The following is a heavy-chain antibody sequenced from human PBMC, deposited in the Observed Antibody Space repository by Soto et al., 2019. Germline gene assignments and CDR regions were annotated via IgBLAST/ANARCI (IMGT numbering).Heavy chain of an antibody. D-gene: IGHD6-19*01. CDR1: GYTFTSYY. CDR3: AGAEGRGSSGWYAAFDI. J-gene: IGHJ3*02. CDR2: INPSGGST. V-gene: IGHV1-46*01. Sequence: QVQLVQSGAEVKKPGASVKVSCKASGYTFTSYYMHWVRQAPGQGLEWMGIINPSGGSTSYAQKFQGRVTMTRDTSTSTVYMELSSLRSEDTAVYYCAGAEGRGSSGWYAAFDIWGQGTMVTVSS.